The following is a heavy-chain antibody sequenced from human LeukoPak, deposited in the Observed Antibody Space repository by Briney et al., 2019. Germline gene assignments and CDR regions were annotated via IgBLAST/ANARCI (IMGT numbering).Heavy chain of an antibody. D-gene: IGHD3-9*01. Sequence: ASVKVSCKASGGTFSSYAISWVRQAPGLGLEWMGGIIPIFGTANYAQKFQGRVTITADESTSTAYMELSSLRSEDTAVYYCARNGVLRYFDWQHFDYWGQGTLVTVSS. CDR2: IIPIFGTA. J-gene: IGHJ4*02. CDR3: ARNGVLRYFDWQHFDY. CDR1: GGTFSSYA. V-gene: IGHV1-69*13.